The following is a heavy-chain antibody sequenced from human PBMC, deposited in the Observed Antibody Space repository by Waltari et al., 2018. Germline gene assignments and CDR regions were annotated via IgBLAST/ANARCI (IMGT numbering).Heavy chain of an antibody. CDR1: GFTFSDHY. D-gene: IGHD3-3*01. V-gene: IGHV3-72*01. CDR3: ARGDDFWSGLDY. CDR2: TRNKANSYTT. J-gene: IGHJ4*02. Sequence: EVQLVESGGGLVQPGGSLRLSCAASGFTFSDHYMDWARQAPGKGLEWVGRTRNKANSYTTEYAASVKGRFTISRDDSKNSLYLQMNSLKTEDTAVYYCARGDDFWSGLDYWGQGTLVTVSS.